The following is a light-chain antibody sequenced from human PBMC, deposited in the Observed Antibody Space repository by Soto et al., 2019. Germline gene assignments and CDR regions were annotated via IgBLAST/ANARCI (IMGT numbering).Light chain of an antibody. V-gene: IGLV1-47*02. CDR2: SNN. Sequence: QSVLTRPPSASGTPGQRVTISCSGSSSNIGSNYAYWYQQLPGAAPKLLMISNNLRPSGVPERISGSKSGTSASLAISGLRSEDEAVYYCASWDDRLGAVIFGGGTKVTVL. J-gene: IGLJ2*01. CDR1: SSNIGSNY. CDR3: ASWDDRLGAVI.